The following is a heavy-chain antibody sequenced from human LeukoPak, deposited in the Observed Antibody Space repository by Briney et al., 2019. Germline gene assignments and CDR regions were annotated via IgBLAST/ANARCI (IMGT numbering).Heavy chain of an antibody. J-gene: IGHJ3*02. CDR3: ADGPSGAAFDI. Sequence: GGSLRLSCAASGFTFISYGMHWVRQPPGKGLEWVAVISYDGSNIYYADSVKGRFTISRDNSKNTLYLQMNSLRAEDTAVYYCADGPSGAAFDIWGQGTMVTVSS. CDR1: GFTFISYG. D-gene: IGHD3-10*01. CDR2: ISYDGSNI. V-gene: IGHV3-30*03.